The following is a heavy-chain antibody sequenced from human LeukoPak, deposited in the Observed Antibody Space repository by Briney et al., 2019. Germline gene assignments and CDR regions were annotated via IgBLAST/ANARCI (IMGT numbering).Heavy chain of an antibody. CDR1: GGSFSGYY. CDR2: INHSGST. Sequence: SETLSLTCAVYGGSFSGYYWSWIRQPPGKGLEWIGEINHSGSTNYNPSLKSRVTISVDTSKNQFSLKLSSVTTADTAVYYCARVARLVAVAGIGWEFDYWGQGTLVTVSS. V-gene: IGHV4-34*01. D-gene: IGHD6-19*01. CDR3: ARVARLVAVAGIGWEFDY. J-gene: IGHJ4*02.